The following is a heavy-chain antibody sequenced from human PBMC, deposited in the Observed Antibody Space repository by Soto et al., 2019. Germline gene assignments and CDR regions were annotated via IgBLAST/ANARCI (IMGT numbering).Heavy chain of an antibody. D-gene: IGHD3-9*01. CDR1: GYTFASYC. J-gene: IGHJ3*02. CDR3: ARGWGDILTGYTDAFDI. CDR2: MNPNSGNT. V-gene: IGHV1-8*01. Sequence: ASVKVSCKASGYTFASYCINWVRQATGQGLEWMGWMNPNSGNTGYAQKFQGRVTMTRNTSISTAYMELSSLRSEDTAVYYCARGWGDILTGYTDAFDIWGQGTMVTVSS.